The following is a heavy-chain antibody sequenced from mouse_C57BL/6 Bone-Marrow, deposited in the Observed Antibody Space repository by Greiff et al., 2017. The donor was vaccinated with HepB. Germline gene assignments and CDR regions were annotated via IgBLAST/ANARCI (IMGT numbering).Heavy chain of an antibody. J-gene: IGHJ2*01. V-gene: IGHV1-59*01. CDR1: GYTFTSYW. D-gene: IGHD2-1*01. CDR3: ARKGAIYYGNYGGFDY. CDR2: IDPSDSYT. Sequence: VQLQQPGAELVRPGTSVKLSCKASGYTFTSYWMHWVKQRPGQGLEWIGVIDPSDSYTNYNQKFKGKATLTVDTSSSTAYMQLSSLTSEDSAVYYCARKGAIYYGNYGGFDYWGQGTTLTVSS.